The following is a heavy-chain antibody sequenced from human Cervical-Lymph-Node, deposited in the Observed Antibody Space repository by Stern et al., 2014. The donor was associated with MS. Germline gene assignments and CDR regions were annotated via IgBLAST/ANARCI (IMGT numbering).Heavy chain of an antibody. CDR1: GFIFSDYY. V-gene: IGHV3-11*01. CDR2: IGSSGTPI. CDR3: AGGALEGDFDY. Sequence: MQLVESGGGLVKPGGSLRLSCAASGFIFSDYYMSWIRQAPGMGLEWVSYIGSSGTPIHYADSVKGRFTISRDYAKNSLFLQMNSLRAEDTAVYYCAGGALEGDFDYWGQGTLVTVSS. J-gene: IGHJ4*02. D-gene: IGHD3-16*01.